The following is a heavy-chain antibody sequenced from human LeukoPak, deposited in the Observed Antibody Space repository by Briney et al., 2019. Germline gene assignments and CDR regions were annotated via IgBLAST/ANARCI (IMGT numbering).Heavy chain of an antibody. V-gene: IGHV1-18*01. J-gene: IGHJ5*02. CDR2: ISAYNGNT. D-gene: IGHD2-2*01. CDR3: ARLTKPRGYCSSTSCYANWFDP. Sequence: ASVKVSCKASGYTFTSYGISWVRQAPGQGLEWMGWISAYNGNTNYAQKLQGRVTMTTDTSTSTAYMELRSLRSDDTAVYYCARLTKPRGYCSSTSCYANWFDPWGPGTLVTVSS. CDR1: GYTFTSYG.